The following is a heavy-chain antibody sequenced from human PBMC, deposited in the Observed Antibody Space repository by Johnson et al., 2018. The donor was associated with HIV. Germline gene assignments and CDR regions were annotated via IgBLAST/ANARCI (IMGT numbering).Heavy chain of an antibody. J-gene: IGHJ3*02. CDR3: ARSEYDYYDSSGYDAFDI. D-gene: IGHD3-22*01. CDR1: GFTFSSYW. Sequence: VQLVESGGGLVQPGGSLRLSCAASGFTFSSYWMSWVRQAPGKGLEWVANIKQDGSEKYYVDSVKGRFTISRDNAKNTLYLQMNSLRAEDTAVYYCARSEYDYYDSSGYDAFDIWGQGTMVTVSS. CDR2: IKQDGSEK. V-gene: IGHV3-7*02.